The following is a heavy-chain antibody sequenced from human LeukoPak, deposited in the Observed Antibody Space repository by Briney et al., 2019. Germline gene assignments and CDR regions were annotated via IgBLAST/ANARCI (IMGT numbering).Heavy chain of an antibody. CDR1: GGSISSYY. CDR2: IYYSGGT. CDR3: ARSNAKGGWFDL. V-gene: IGHV4-59*01. J-gene: IGHJ5*02. Sequence: SETLSLTCTVSGGSISSYYWSWIRQPPGKGLEWIGYIYYSGGTNYNPSLKSRVTISVDTSKTQFSLKLSSVTAADTAVYYCARSNAKGGWFDLWGQGTLVTVSS. D-gene: IGHD3-16*01.